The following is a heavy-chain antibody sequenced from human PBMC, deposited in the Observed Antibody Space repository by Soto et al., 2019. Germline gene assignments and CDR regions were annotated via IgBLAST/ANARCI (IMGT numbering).Heavy chain of an antibody. CDR2: MNPNSGNT. CDR3: ARVRFSGYYYYMDV. CDR1: GYTFTSYD. Sequence: GASVKVSCKASGYTFTSYDINWVRQATGQGLEWMGWMNPNSGNTGYAQKFQGRVTMTRNTSISTAYMELSSLRSEDTAVYYCARVRFSGYYYYMDVWGKGTTVTVSS. J-gene: IGHJ6*03. D-gene: IGHD1-26*01. V-gene: IGHV1-8*01.